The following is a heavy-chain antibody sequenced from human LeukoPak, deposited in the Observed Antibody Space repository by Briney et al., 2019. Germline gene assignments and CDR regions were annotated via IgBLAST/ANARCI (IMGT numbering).Heavy chain of an antibody. D-gene: IGHD2-15*01. J-gene: IGHJ4*02. CDR1: GFTFSSYS. CDR2: ISSSSSYI. Sequence: PGGSLRLSCAASGFTFSSYSMNWVRQAPGKGLEWVSSISSSSSYIYYADSVKGRFTIFRDNAKNSLYLQMNSLRAEDTAVYYCARVRYCSGGSCYSPFDYWGQGTLVTVSS. CDR3: ARVRYCSGGSCYSPFDY. V-gene: IGHV3-21*01.